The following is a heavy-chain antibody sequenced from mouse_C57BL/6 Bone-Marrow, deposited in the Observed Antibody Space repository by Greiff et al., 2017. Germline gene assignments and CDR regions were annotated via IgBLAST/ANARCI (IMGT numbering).Heavy chain of an antibody. J-gene: IGHJ2*01. Sequence: VQLQQSGAELVRPGASVKLSCTASGFNIKDDYMHWVKQRPEQGLEWIGWIDPENGDTEYASKFQGKATITADTSSNTAYLQLSSLTSDDTAVYYCTTHYGSSYYFDYWGQGTTLTVSS. CDR3: TTHYGSSYYFDY. CDR2: IDPENGDT. D-gene: IGHD1-1*01. CDR1: GFNIKDDY. V-gene: IGHV14-4*01.